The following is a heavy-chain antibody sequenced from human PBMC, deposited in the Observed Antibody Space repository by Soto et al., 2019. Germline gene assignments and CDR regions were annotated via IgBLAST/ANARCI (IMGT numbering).Heavy chain of an antibody. CDR2: ISDDGRTK. D-gene: IGHD4-17*01. CDR1: GFIFSRYA. Sequence: QVQLVESGGGVVQPGRSLRLSCAASGFIFSRYAMHWVRQAPGKGLEWVALISDDGRTKYYADSVKGRFTISRDNSKNTLYLQMNSLSAEVTAVYYCTRADLTVTLSVFDPWGQGTLVTVSS. V-gene: IGHV3-30*04. CDR3: TRADLTVTLSVFDP. J-gene: IGHJ5*02.